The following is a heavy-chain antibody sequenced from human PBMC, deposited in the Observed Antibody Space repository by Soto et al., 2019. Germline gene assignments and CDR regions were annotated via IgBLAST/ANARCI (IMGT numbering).Heavy chain of an antibody. Sequence: EVQLVESGGGFVQPGGCLRLSCAASGFTFSTYSMNWVRQAPGKGLEWVSFIGSSSTTRYYADSVKGRFTISRDNAKNSLYLQMNSLRAEDTAVYYCARDPANCRTTSCYAFFDYWGLGTLVTVSS. CDR3: ARDPANCRTTSCYAFFDY. CDR2: IGSSSTTR. D-gene: IGHD2-2*01. CDR1: GFTFSTYS. V-gene: IGHV3-48*01. J-gene: IGHJ4*02.